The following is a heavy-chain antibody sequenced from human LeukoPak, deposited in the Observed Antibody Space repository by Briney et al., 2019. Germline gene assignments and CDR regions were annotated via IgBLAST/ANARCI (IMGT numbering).Heavy chain of an antibody. V-gene: IGHV3-23*01. Sequence: GGSLRLSCAASGFTFSSYGMHWVRQAPGKGLEWVSGISGSGGNTYYADSVKGRFTISRDNSKNTLYLQMNTLRAEDTAVYYCAKAPGYINDAFDIWGQGTMVTVSS. CDR2: ISGSGGNT. CDR3: AKAPGYINDAFDI. J-gene: IGHJ3*02. CDR1: GFTFSSYG. D-gene: IGHD5-18*01.